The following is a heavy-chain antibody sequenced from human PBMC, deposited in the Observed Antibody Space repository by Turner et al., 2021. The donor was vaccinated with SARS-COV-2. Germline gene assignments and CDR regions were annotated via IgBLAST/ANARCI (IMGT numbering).Heavy chain of an antibody. CDR2: ISWNSDSI. D-gene: IGHD2-8*02. CDR1: GFTFDDYA. Sequence: EVQLVESGGGLVQPGRSLILSCAASGFTFDDYAMHWVRQAPGKGLEWVSGISWNSDSIGYAGSVKGRFTISRDNAKNSLYLQMNSLRAEDTALYYCAKDSGVDYTGTLGSWGQGTLVTVSS. CDR3: AKDSGVDYTGTLGS. V-gene: IGHV3-9*01. J-gene: IGHJ5*02.